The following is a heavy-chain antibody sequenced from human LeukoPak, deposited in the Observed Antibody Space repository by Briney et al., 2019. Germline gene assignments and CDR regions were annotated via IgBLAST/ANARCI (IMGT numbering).Heavy chain of an antibody. D-gene: IGHD3-9*01. CDR3: SGGVYTFYDILTVYYVYY. CDR1: GGSFSSYY. CDR2: IYYSGST. Sequence: SETLSLTCTVYGGSFSSYYWSWIRQPPGKGLEWMGDIYYSGSTNYNPSLKRRVTISVDAPTNQFSLKLRSMPAADTAVYYWSGGVYTFYDILTVYYVYYWGQGTLGTVSS. J-gene: IGHJ4*02. V-gene: IGHV4-59*08.